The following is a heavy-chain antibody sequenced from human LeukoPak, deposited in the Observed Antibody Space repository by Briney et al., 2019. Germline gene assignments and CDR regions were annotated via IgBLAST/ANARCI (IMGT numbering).Heavy chain of an antibody. J-gene: IGHJ4*02. Sequence: HPGGSLRLSCAASGFTFSSYAMSWVRQAPGKGLEWVSATSSSDAGTYYADSVRGRFTISRDNPKNTLYLQMNSLRAEDTAVYYCAKDGQWLVRGPFDYWGQGTLVTVSS. CDR1: GFTFSSYA. V-gene: IGHV3-23*01. CDR3: AKDGQWLVRGPFDY. CDR2: TSSSDAGT. D-gene: IGHD6-19*01.